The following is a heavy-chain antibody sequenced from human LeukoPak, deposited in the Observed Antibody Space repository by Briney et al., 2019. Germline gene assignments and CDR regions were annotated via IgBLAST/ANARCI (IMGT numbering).Heavy chain of an antibody. CDR1: GGTFSSYA. J-gene: IGHJ4*02. V-gene: IGHV1-69*04. CDR2: IIPIFGIA. D-gene: IGHD5-24*01. Sequence: SVKVSCKASGGTFSSYAISWVRQAPGQGLEWTGRIIPIFGIANYAQKFQGRVTITADKSTSTAYMELSSLRSEDTAVYYCARDRDGYNYDYWGQGTLVTVSS. CDR3: ARDRDGYNYDY.